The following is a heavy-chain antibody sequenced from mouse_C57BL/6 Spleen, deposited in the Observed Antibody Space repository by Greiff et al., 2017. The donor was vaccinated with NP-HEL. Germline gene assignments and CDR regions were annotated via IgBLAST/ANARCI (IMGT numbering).Heavy chain of an antibody. Sequence: QVQLQQPGAELVRPGSSVKLSCKASGYTFTSYWMDWVKQRPGQGLEWIGNIYPSDSETHYNQKFKDKATLTVDKSSSTAYMQLSSLTSEDSAVYYWARALTTVVAYYFDYWGQGTTLTVSS. J-gene: IGHJ2*01. CDR1: GYTFTSYW. CDR3: ARALTTVVAYYFDY. CDR2: IYPSDSET. D-gene: IGHD1-1*01. V-gene: IGHV1-61*01.